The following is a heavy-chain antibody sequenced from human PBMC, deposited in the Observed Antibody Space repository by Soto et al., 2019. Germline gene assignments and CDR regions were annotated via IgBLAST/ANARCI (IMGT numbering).Heavy chain of an antibody. CDR3: ARGSGSYFAFDY. D-gene: IGHD1-26*01. V-gene: IGHV3-48*03. CDR1: GVTFSSYE. Sequence: GSLRLSSAASGVTFSSYEMNWVRQAPGKGLEWVSYISSSGSTIYYADSVKGRFTISRDNAKNSLYLQMNSLRAEDTAVYYCARGSGSYFAFDYWGQGTLVTVSS. CDR2: ISSSGSTI. J-gene: IGHJ4*02.